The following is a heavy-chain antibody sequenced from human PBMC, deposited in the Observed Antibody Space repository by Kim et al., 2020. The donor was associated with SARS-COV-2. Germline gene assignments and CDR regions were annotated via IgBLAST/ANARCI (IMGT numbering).Heavy chain of an antibody. V-gene: IGHV3-74*01. D-gene: IGHD6-19*01. Sequence: TSADSVKGRFPISRDNAKHTLYLQMNSLRAEDTAVYYCARDAPKPRLTFGFWGQGTMVTVSS. J-gene: IGHJ3*01. CDR3: ARDAPKPRLTFGF.